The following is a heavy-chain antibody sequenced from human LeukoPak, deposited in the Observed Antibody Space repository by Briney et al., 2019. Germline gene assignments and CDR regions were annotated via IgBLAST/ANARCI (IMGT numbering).Heavy chain of an antibody. CDR3: ASLRSGAAFDV. D-gene: IGHD2-15*01. V-gene: IGHV4-4*07. CDR2: LHASEST. CDR1: GAHISNYY. J-gene: IGHJ3*01. Sequence: SETLSLTCTVSGAHISNYYWTWVRQSAAQGLEWIGRLHASESTIYNPSLKSRLTMSIDTSKDQLSLTLTSVTAADSAVYYCASLRSGAAFDVGGQGTVVSVSS.